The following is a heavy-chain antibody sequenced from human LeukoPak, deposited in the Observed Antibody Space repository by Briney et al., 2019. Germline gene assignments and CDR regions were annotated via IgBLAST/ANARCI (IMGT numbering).Heavy chain of an antibody. CDR2: ISYDGSNK. CDR3: AREGPEVAGEEYYYGMDV. V-gene: IGHV3-30*03. CDR1: GFTFSSYG. J-gene: IGHJ6*04. Sequence: GGSLRLSCAASGFTFSSYGMHWVRQAPGKGLEWVAVISYDGSNKYYADSVKGRFTISRDNSKNTLYLQMNSLRAEDKAVYYCAREGPEVAGEEYYYGMDVWGKGTTLTV. D-gene: IGHD6-19*01.